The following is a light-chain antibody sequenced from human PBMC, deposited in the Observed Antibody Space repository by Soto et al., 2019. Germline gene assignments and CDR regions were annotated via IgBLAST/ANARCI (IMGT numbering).Light chain of an antibody. V-gene: IGKV3-11*01. J-gene: IGKJ1*01. CDR1: QSVRSN. CDR3: EERYYCPWT. Sequence: EIVLTQSPATLSLSPGERATLSCRASQSVRSNLAWYQHKPGQAPRLLIYDASNRATGIPGRFSGSGSVTGFTLSISNPQPEAVALSYCEERYYCPWTFGHGAKVEI. CDR2: DAS.